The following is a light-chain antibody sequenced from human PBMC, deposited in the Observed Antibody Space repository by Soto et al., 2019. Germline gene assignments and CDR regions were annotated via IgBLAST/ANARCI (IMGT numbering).Light chain of an antibody. J-gene: IGLJ3*02. CDR2: GNS. Sequence: QSVLTQPPSVSGAPGQRVTISCTGSNSNIGAGYDVHWYQQLPGTAPKLLIYGNSNRPSGVPDRISGSKSGTSASLAITGLQAEDEADFYCQSYDDSLGGSLVFGGGTKLTVL. CDR3: QSYDDSLGGSLV. V-gene: IGLV1-40*01. CDR1: NSNIGAGYD.